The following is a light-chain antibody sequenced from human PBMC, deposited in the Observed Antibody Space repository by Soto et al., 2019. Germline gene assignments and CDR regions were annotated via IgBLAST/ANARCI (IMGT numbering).Light chain of an antibody. CDR1: QSVSSY. V-gene: IGKV3-11*01. Sequence: EIVLTQSPATLSLSPGEGATLSCRASQSVSSYLAWYQQKPGQAPRLLIYDASNRATGIPARFSGSGSGTDFTLTISSLEPEDFAVYYCQQRSYWLTVGGGTKVDIK. CDR3: QQRSYWLT. J-gene: IGKJ4*01. CDR2: DAS.